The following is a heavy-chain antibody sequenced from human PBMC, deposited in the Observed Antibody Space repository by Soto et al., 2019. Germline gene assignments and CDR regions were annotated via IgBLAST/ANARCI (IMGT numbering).Heavy chain of an antibody. V-gene: IGHV3-23*01. D-gene: IGHD6-13*01. CDR1: GFTFSSYA. Sequence: PGGSLRLSCAASGFTFSSYAMSWVRQAPGKGLEWVSAISGSGGSTYYADSVKGRFTIYRDNSKNTLYLQMNSLRAEDTAVYYCAKSYSNSPTPFDYWGQGTLVTVSS. CDR3: AKSYSNSPTPFDY. CDR2: ISGSGGST. J-gene: IGHJ4*02.